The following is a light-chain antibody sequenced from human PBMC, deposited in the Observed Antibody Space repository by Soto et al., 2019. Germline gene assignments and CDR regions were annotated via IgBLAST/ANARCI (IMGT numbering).Light chain of an antibody. CDR2: DVT. CDR3: CSYEEKYFYG. J-gene: IGLJ1*01. CDR1: SSDVGGHDY. Sequence: QSSLTQPRSVSGSPGQSVTVSCTGTSSDVGGHDYVSWYQHHPGKAPKLIIYDVTKRPSGVPDRFSGSKSGNTASLTISGLQAEDEADYHCCSYEEKYFYGCGRGTKV. V-gene: IGLV2-11*01.